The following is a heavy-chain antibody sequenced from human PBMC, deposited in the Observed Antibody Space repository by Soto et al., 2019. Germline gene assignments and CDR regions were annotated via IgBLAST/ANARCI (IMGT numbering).Heavy chain of an antibody. Sequence: QVQLQESGPGLVKPSETLSLTCTVSGGSISSYYWSWIRQPPGKGLEWIGYIYYSGSTNYNPSLKSRVTISVDTSKNQFSLKLSSVTAADTAVYYCARLPMITFGGVIVTDFDYWGQGTLVTVSS. J-gene: IGHJ4*02. CDR1: GGSISSYY. D-gene: IGHD3-16*02. CDR2: IYYSGST. CDR3: ARLPMITFGGVIVTDFDY. V-gene: IGHV4-59*08.